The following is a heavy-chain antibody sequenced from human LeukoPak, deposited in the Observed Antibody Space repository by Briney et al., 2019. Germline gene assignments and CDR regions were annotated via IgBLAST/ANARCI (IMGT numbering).Heavy chain of an antibody. CDR1: GGTFSSYV. Sequence: SVKVSCKAPGGTFSSYVISWVRQAPGQGLEWMGGINPIFGTPFYAQRFQGRVTITMDGSTSTAYMELSSLRSEDTAVYYCARNQTFGDSSWSWFDPWGQGTLVTVSS. CDR3: ARNQTFGDSSWSWFDP. V-gene: IGHV1-69*05. D-gene: IGHD4-17*01. CDR2: INPIFGTP. J-gene: IGHJ5*02.